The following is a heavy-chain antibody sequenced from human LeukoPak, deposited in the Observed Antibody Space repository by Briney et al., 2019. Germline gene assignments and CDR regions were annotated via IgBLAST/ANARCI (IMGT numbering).Heavy chain of an antibody. CDR3: ARQRDYYDSSAWDY. J-gene: IGHJ4*02. Sequence: GASLKISFKGSGYSFTSYWIGWVRPMPGKGLEWMGIIYPGDSDTRYSPSFQGQVTISADKSISTAYLQWSSLKASDTAMYYCARQRDYYDSSAWDYWGQGTLVTVSS. V-gene: IGHV5-51*01. CDR2: IYPGDSDT. D-gene: IGHD3-22*01. CDR1: GYSFTSYW.